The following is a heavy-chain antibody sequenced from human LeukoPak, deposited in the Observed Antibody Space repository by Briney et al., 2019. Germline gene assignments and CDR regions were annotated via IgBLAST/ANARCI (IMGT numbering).Heavy chain of an antibody. J-gene: IGHJ4*02. V-gene: IGHV4-59*01. CDR2: IYYSGST. D-gene: IGHD3-22*01. Sequence: SETLSLTCTVSGGSISSYYWSWIRQPPGKGLEWIGYIYYSGSTNYNPSLKSRVTISVDASKNQFSLKLSSVTAADTAVYYCARVTGYMIEDYFDYWGQGTLVTVSS. CDR1: GGSISSYY. CDR3: ARVTGYMIEDYFDY.